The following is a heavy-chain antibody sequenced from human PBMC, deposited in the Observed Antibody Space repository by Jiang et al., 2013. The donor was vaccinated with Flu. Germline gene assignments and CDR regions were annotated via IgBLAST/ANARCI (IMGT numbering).Heavy chain of an antibody. CDR2: IYPGDSDS. J-gene: IGHJ3*02. Sequence: GAEVKKPGESLRISCTASGYIFTDYWITWVRQMPGKGLEWMGIIYPGDSDSRYNPSFEGHVTISADKSINTAYLQWSGLKASDTAMYYCARPRDIYSSGYRGRDGFDIWGQGTMVTVSS. D-gene: IGHD5-18*01. CDR1: GYIFTDYW. V-gene: IGHV5-51*01. CDR3: ARPRDIYSSGYRGRDGFDI.